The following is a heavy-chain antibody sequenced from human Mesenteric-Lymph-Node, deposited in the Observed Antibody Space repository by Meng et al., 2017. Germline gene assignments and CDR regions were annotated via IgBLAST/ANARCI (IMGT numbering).Heavy chain of an antibody. J-gene: IGHJ4*02. Sequence: QVQRVQSGAEVQKPGASVKVSCKASGYTFTVYYMHWVRQAPGQGLEWMGRINPHTGGINYAQEFQGRVAMTRDTSISTAYMELSRLRTDDTAVYYCAKIGSNHQFDLGGQGTLVTVSS. CDR1: GYTFTVYY. V-gene: IGHV1-2*06. D-gene: IGHD4-11*01. CDR3: AKIGSNHQFDL. CDR2: INPHTGGI.